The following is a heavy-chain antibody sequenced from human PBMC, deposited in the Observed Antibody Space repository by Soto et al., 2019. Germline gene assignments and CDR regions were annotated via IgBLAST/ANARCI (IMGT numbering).Heavy chain of an antibody. CDR3: ARVNDYGGPGIGFDP. J-gene: IGHJ5*02. CDR1: GGTFSSYT. V-gene: IGHV1-69*02. CDR2: IIPILGIT. Sequence: GASVKVSCKASGGTFSSYTISWVRQAPGQGLEWMGRIIPILGITNYAQKFQGRVTITADNAKNTLYLQMNSLRVEDTAVYYCARVNDYGGPGIGFDPWGQGTLVTVSS. D-gene: IGHD4-17*01.